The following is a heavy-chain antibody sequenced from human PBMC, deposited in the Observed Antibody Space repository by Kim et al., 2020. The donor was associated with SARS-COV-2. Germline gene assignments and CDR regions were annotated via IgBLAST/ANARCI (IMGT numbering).Heavy chain of an antibody. Sequence: GGSLRLSCAASGFTFSSYIMNWVRQAPGKGLEWVSSISSSSCYIYYADSVKGRFTISRDNAKNSLYLQMNSLRAEDTAVYYCAREWYNYGSGDDAFDIRWQGTMVTVSS. V-gene: IGHV3-21*01. D-gene: IGHD3-10*01. CDR1: GFTFSSYI. CDR3: AREWYNYGSGDDAFDI. CDR2: ISSSSCYI. J-gene: IGHJ3*02.